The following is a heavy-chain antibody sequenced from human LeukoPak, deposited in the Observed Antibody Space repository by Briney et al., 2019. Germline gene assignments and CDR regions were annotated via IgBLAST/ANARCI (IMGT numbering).Heavy chain of an antibody. Sequence: PGGSLRLSCAASGLTFSNFGMHWARQAPGKGLEWVAVISYDGSDQYYIDSVKGRFTISRDNSKNTLYLQMNSLRAEDTAVYYCAKGGYYDSSGYFGPSGYWGQGTLVTVSS. D-gene: IGHD3-22*01. CDR3: AKGGYYDSSGYFGPSGY. CDR1: GLTFSNFG. J-gene: IGHJ4*02. V-gene: IGHV3-30*18. CDR2: ISYDGSDQ.